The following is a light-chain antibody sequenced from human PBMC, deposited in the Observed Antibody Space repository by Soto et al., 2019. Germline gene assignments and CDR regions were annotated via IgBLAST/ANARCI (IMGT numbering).Light chain of an antibody. CDR2: GAS. V-gene: IGKV3-15*01. CDR1: QSVSSN. Sequence: EIVMTQSPATLSVSPGERATLSCRASQSVSSNLAWYQQKPGQATRLLIYGASTRATGIPARFSGSESGTDFTLTISSLESGDFAVYYCQHYNNWPFTFGRGTKVDIK. CDR3: QHYNNWPFT. J-gene: IGKJ3*01.